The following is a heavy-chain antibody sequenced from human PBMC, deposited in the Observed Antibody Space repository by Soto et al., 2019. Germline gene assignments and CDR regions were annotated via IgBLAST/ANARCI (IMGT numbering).Heavy chain of an antibody. CDR3: ARGSDYYDSSGYYLFDY. CDR1: GGSISSGDYY. J-gene: IGHJ4*02. V-gene: IGHV4-30-4*01. CDR2: IYYSGST. D-gene: IGHD3-22*01. Sequence: PSETLSLTCTVSGGSISSGDYYWSWIRQPPGKGLEWIGYIYYSGSTYYNPSLKSRVTISVDTSKNQFSLKLSSVTAADTAVYYCARGSDYYDSSGYYLFDYWGQGTLVTVSS.